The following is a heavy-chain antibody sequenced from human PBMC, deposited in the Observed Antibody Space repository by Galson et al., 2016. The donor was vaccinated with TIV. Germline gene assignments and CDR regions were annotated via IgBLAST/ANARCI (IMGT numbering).Heavy chain of an antibody. D-gene: IGHD1-26*01. CDR1: GYGFVDYW. J-gene: IGHJ4*02. CDR3: ARTAGGIDK. V-gene: IGHV5-51*01. CDR2: VYLGDSVT. Sequence: QSGAEVKKPGESLKISCKHSGYGFVDYWIVWVRQRPGKGLEWMGIVYLGDSVTRYSPSFQGQVAISAEKSSNTAYLQWSSLQASDTAMYYCARTAGGIDKWGQGTLVTVSS.